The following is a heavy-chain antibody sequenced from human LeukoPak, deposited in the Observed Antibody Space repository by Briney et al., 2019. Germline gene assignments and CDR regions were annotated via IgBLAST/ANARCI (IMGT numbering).Heavy chain of an antibody. J-gene: IGHJ4*02. CDR2: INSSGGST. D-gene: IGHD2-2*01. Sequence: ASVKVSCKASGYTFTAYYMHWVRQAPGQGLEWMGIINSSGGSTNYAQKFQGRVSMTTDTPISTAFMEVSRLTSDDTAVYYCTRAPLDCSTTSCRLLDFWGQGTLVTVSS. CDR3: TRAPLDCSTTSCRLLDF. V-gene: IGHV1-2*02. CDR1: GYTFTAYY.